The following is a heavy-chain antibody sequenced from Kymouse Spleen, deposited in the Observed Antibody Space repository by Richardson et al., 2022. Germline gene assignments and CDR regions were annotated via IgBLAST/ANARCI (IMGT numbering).Heavy chain of an antibody. J-gene: IGHJ6*02. CDR3: AKEELLWFGEFHYYGMDV. CDR1: GFTFSSYG. V-gene: IGHV3-30*18. Sequence: QVQLVESGGGVVQPGRSLRLSCAASGFTFSSYGMHWVRQAPGKGLEWVAVISYDGSNKYYADSVKGRFTISRDNSKNTLYLQMNSLRAEDTAVYYCAKEELLWFGEFHYYGMDVWGQGTTVTVSS. CDR2: ISYDGSNK. D-gene: IGHD3-10*01.